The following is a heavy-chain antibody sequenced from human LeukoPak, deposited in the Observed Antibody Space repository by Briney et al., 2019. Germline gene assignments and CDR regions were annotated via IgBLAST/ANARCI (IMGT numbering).Heavy chain of an antibody. CDR1: GYTFTSYY. J-gene: IGHJ3*02. Sequence: ASVKVSCKGSGYTFTSYYMHWVRQAPGQGLEWMGIINPSGGSTSYAQKFQGRVTMTRDTSTSTVYMELSSLRSEDTAVYYCAARYFDWFDAFDIWGQGTMVTVSS. CDR3: AARYFDWFDAFDI. D-gene: IGHD3-9*01. CDR2: INPSGGST. V-gene: IGHV1-46*01.